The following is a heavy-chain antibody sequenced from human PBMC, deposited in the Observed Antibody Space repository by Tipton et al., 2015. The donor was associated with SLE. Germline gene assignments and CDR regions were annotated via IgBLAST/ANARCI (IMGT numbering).Heavy chain of an antibody. J-gene: IGHJ5*02. V-gene: IGHV1-69*09. CDR2: IIPILGIA. CDR3: ARNSGYDSNWFDP. CDR1: GGTFSSYA. Sequence: QLVQSGPEVKKPGSSVKVSCKASGGTFSSYAISWERQAPGQGLEWMGRIIPILGIANYAQKFQGRVTITADKSTSTAYMELSSLRSEDTAVYYCARNSGYDSNWFDPWGQGTLVTVSS. D-gene: IGHD5-12*01.